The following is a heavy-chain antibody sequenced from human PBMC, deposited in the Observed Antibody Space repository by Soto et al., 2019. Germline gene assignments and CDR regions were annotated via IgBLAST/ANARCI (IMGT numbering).Heavy chain of an antibody. V-gene: IGHV1-2*02. CDR2: VNPISGDT. Sequence: ASVKVSCKASGYTFTGYYLHWVRQAPGQGLEWMGWVNPISGDTNYAQKFQDRVIMTRDRSITTVHMELSRLRSDDTAVYYCAREEGFRITMDRGRWFDPWGQGTLVTGSS. D-gene: IGHD3-10*01. J-gene: IGHJ5*02. CDR3: AREEGFRITMDRGRWFDP. CDR1: GYTFTGYY.